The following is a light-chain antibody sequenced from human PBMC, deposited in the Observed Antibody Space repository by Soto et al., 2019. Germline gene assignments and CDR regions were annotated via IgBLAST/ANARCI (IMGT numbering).Light chain of an antibody. Sequence: EIVLTQSPVTLSLSPGERATLSCRASQSVRTYLAWYQVKPGQAPRLLIYDASSRASGVPARFSGSGSGTDFTLTISSLEPEEVAVYYCKQRNMLPPITFGQGTRLEIK. CDR3: KQRNMLPPIT. V-gene: IGKV3-11*01. CDR2: DAS. J-gene: IGKJ5*01. CDR1: QSVRTY.